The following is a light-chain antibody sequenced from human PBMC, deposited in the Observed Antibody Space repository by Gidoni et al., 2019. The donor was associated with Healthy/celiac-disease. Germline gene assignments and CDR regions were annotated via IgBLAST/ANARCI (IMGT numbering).Light chain of an antibody. CDR2: KAS. V-gene: IGKV1-5*03. J-gene: IGKJ3*01. CDR3: QQYNSPFT. CDR1: QSISSW. Sequence: EIQMTQSPSTLSASVGDRVTITCRASQSISSWLAWYQQKPGKAPKLLIYKASSLESGFPSRFSGSGSGTEFTLTISSLQPDDFATYYCQQYNSPFTFGPGTKVDIK.